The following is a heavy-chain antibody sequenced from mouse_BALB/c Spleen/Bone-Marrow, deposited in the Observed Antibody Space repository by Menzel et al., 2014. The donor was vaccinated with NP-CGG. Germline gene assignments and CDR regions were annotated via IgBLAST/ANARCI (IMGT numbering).Heavy chain of an antibody. CDR2: INPSSGYT. J-gene: IGHJ1*01. D-gene: IGHD1-1*01. CDR3: AKGLIYYYGRRDGYCDV. CDR1: GYTFTSYT. Sequence: QVQLQQPGAELARPGASVKMSCEASGYTFTSYTMHWVKQRPGQGLEWIGYINPSSGYTNYNQRFKDKATLTADKSSSTDNMQLSSLTSEDSAVYYCAKGLIYYYGRRDGYCDVWGAGTTVTVSS. V-gene: IGHV1-4*01.